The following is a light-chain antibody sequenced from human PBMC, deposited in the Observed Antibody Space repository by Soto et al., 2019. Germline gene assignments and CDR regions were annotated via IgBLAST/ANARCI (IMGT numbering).Light chain of an antibody. CDR3: QKSFSTPPT. CDR1: QSISRH. V-gene: IGKV1-39*01. J-gene: IGKJ4*01. CDR2: AAS. Sequence: DIQMTQSPSSLSASVGDRVTITCRASQSISRHLNWYQQKPGKAPKVLIYAASSLQSGVPSRFSGSGSGTDFTLTISSLQPEDFATYYCQKSFSTPPTFGGGTEVDI.